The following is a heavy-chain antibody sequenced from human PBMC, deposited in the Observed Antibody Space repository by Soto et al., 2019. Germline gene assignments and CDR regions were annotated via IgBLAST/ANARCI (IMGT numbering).Heavy chain of an antibody. CDR2: TYYNGRT. Sequence: QVQLQESGPGLVKPSETLSLTCTVSGDAITSSSYFWSWIRQSPGRGLEYIGYTYYNGRTNYNPSLQSRVTISVDTSTSQFSLNLTSVTAGDTAVYYCARMSRTVNYWGQGIPVTVSS. J-gene: IGHJ4*02. CDR3: ARMSRTVNY. D-gene: IGHD4-17*01. V-gene: IGHV4-61*01. CDR1: GDAITSSSYF.